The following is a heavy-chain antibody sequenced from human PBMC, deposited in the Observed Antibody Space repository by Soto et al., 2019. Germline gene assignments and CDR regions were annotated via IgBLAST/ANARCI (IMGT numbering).Heavy chain of an antibody. J-gene: IGHJ5*02. V-gene: IGHV1-8*01. CDR3: VRMASSGTLNWFDP. CDR2: MNPNSWNT. Sequence: GSGEGSCKATRSPFMNDDISLVRQATGQGLEWMGWMNPNSWNTGYALKFQGRVSMTRNTSIYTVYLELSSLASDDTAVYYCVRMASSGTLNWFDPWGQGTMVTVSS. D-gene: IGHD1-1*01. CDR1: RSPFMNDD.